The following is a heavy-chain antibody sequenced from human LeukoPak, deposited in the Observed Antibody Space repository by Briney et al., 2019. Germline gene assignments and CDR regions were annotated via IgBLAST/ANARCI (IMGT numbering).Heavy chain of an antibody. V-gene: IGHV1-46*01. CDR2: INPSGGST. CDR1: GYTFTSYY. Sequence: ASVKVSCKASGYTFTSYYMHWVRQAPGQGLEWMGLINPSGGSTSYAQKFQGRVTMTRDTSTSTVYMELSSLRSEDTAVYYCARDIRRVRDDSSGYEVDYWGQGTPVTVSS. CDR3: ARDIRRVRDDSSGYEVDY. J-gene: IGHJ4*02. D-gene: IGHD3-22*01.